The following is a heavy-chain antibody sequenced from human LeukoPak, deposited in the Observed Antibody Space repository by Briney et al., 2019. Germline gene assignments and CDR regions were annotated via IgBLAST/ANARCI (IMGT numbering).Heavy chain of an antibody. J-gene: IGHJ6*03. CDR1: VGTFSSYA. CDR3: AKGYCSSTSCYPPYYYYYMDV. D-gene: IGHD2-2*01. V-gene: IGHV1-69*13. CDR2: IIPIFGTA. Sequence: ASVKVSCKASVGTFSSYAISWVRQAPGQGLEWMGGIIPIFGTANYAQKFQGRVTITADESTSTAYMELSSLRAEDTAVYYCAKGYCSSTSCYPPYYYYYMDVWGKGTTVTVSS.